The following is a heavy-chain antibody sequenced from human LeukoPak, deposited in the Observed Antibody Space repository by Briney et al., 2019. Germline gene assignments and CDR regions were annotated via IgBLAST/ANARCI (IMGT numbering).Heavy chain of an antibody. Sequence: ASVKVSCKASGYSFNDKYLHWVRQAPGQGLEWMGWISAYNGNTNYAQKLQGRVTMTTDTSTSTAYMELRSLRSDDTAVYYCARGGSSSSYYMDVWGKGTTVTISS. V-gene: IGHV1-18*01. CDR3: ARGGSSSSYYMDV. J-gene: IGHJ6*03. CDR2: ISAYNGNT. CDR1: GYSFNDKY. D-gene: IGHD6-6*01.